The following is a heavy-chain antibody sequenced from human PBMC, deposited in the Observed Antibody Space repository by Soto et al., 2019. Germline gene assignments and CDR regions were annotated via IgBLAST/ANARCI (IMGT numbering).Heavy chain of an antibody. Sequence: QVQLVQSGAEVKKPGASVKVSCKASGYTFTSYGISWVRQAPGQGLEWMGWISAYNGNTNYAQKLQGRVTMTTDTSTSTAYMELRSLRSDDTAVYYCARVWLGHVPVPAAMELGYGMDVWGQGTTVTVSS. CDR3: ARVWLGHVPVPAAMELGYGMDV. CDR2: ISAYNGNT. D-gene: IGHD2-2*01. CDR1: GYTFTSYG. V-gene: IGHV1-18*01. J-gene: IGHJ6*02.